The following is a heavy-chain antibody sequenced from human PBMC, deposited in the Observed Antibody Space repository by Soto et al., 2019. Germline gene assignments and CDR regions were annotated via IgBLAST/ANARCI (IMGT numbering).Heavy chain of an antibody. CDR1: GYTFTSYA. D-gene: IGHD2-15*01. J-gene: IGHJ4*02. CDR2: ISAGNGNT. Sequence: GASVKVSCKASGYTFTSYAIHWVRQAPGQSLEWMGWISAGNGNTSDAQKLQGRVTMTSDTSTSTAYMELSSLRSEDTAVYYCARGCGGGGISDYFDYWGQGPLVTVSS. CDR3: ARGCGGGGISDYFDY. V-gene: IGHV1-3*01.